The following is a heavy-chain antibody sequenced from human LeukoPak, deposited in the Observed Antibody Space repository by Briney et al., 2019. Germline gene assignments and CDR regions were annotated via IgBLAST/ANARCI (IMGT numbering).Heavy chain of an antibody. V-gene: IGHV3-7*01. CDR1: GFTFSSYW. D-gene: IGHD2-2*01. J-gene: IGHJ4*02. Sequence: GGSLRLSCAASGFTFSSYWMSWVRQAPGKGLEWVANIKQDGSEKYYVDSVKGRFTISRDNAKSSLYLQMNSLRAEDTAVYYCARALDSSSSRYQAFEEWGQGTLVTVSS. CDR2: IKQDGSEK. CDR3: ARALDSSSSRYQAFEE.